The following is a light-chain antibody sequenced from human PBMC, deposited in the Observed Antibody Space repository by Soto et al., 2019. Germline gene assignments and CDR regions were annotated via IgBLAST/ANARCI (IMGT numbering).Light chain of an antibody. CDR1: SSDVGSYNL. CDR3: CSYASTSTLL. Sequence: QSVLTQPASVSGSPGQSITISCTGTSSDVGSYNLVSWYQRHPDKDPKLMIYEVSKRPSGVSDRFSGSKSGNTASLTISGLQAEDEAYYYCCSYASTSTLLFGGGTKLTVL. J-gene: IGLJ3*02. V-gene: IGLV2-23*02. CDR2: EVS.